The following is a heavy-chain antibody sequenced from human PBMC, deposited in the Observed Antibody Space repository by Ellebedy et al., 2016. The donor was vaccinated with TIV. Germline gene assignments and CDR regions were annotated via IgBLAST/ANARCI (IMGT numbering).Heavy chain of an antibody. CDR3: ARAMTTVTTDY. V-gene: IGHV1-18*01. CDR2: LNAYNGNT. D-gene: IGHD4-17*01. CDR1: GYTFSIYD. Sequence: AASVKVSCKASGYTFSIYDINWVRQDTGQGLEWMGWLNAYNGNTNYVQKLQGRVTMTTDTSTNTAYMELRSLRSDDTAVYYCARAMTTVTTDYWGQGTLVTVSS. J-gene: IGHJ4*02.